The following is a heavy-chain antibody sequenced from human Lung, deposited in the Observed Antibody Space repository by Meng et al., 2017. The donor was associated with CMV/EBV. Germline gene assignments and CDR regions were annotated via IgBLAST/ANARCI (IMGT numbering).Heavy chain of an antibody. J-gene: IGHJ4*02. CDR1: GFTFSSYA. CDR2: ISYDGSNK. D-gene: IGHD1-26*01. V-gene: IGHV3-30*04. CDR3: ARAIVEASWKPFDY. Sequence: GESXKISXAASGFTFSSYAMHWVRQAPGKGLEWVAVISYDGSNKYYADSVKGRFTISRDNSKNTLYLQMNSLRAEDTAVYYCARAIVEASWKPFDYWGQGXLVTVSS.